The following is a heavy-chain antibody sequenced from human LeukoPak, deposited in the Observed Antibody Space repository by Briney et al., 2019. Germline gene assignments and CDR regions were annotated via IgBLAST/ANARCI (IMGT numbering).Heavy chain of an antibody. CDR1: GGTFSSYA. CDR2: IIPIFGTA. CDR3: GSDDVGYYYPPGRSYYYMDV. D-gene: IGHD3-3*01. J-gene: IGHJ6*03. Sequence: PWASVKVSCKASGGTFSSYAISWVRQAPGQGLEWMGGIIPIFGTANYAQKFQGRVTITADESTSTAYMELSSLRSEDTAVYYCGSDDVGYYYPPGRSYYYMDVWGKGTTVTVSS. V-gene: IGHV1-69*13.